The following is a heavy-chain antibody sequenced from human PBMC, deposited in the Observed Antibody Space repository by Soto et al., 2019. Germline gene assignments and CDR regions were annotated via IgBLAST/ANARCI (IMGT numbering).Heavy chain of an antibody. V-gene: IGHV3-11*04. CDR2: ISISGSSI. CDR1: GFTFRDYY. CDR3: AKGGRQWLVTSDFNY. J-gene: IGHJ4*02. D-gene: IGHD6-19*01. Sequence: PGGSLRLSCAASGFTFRDYYMSWIRQAPGKGLEWISYISISGSSIYYADSVKGRFTISRDDAKNSLYLQMNSLRAEDTAVYYCAKGGRQWLVTSDFNYWGQGALVTVSS.